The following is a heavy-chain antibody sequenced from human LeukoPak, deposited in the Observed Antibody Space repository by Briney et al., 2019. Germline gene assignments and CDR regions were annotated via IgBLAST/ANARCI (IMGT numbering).Heavy chain of an antibody. CDR1: GYTFTSYG. CDR3: ARDPRPMYSSSWYPDY. Sequence: GASVKVSCKASGYTFTSYGISWVRQAPGQGLEWMGWISAYNGNTNYAQKLQGRVTMTTDTSTSTAYMELRSLRSDDTAVYYCARDPRPMYSSSWYPDYWGQGTLVTVSS. D-gene: IGHD6-13*01. CDR2: ISAYNGNT. J-gene: IGHJ4*02. V-gene: IGHV1-18*01.